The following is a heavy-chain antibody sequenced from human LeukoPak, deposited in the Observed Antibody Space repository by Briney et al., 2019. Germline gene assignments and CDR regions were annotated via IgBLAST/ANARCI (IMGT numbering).Heavy chain of an antibody. CDR3: AREGGFYRPLDY. Sequence: SETLSLTCGVSGGSVINTNWWTWVRQPPGKGLEWFGEVHLDGRTNYNPSLESRLTMSVDVSENQVSLKLTSVTAADTAVYYCAREGGFYRPLDYLGQGGLVGDPS. V-gene: IGHV4-4*02. J-gene: IGHJ4*02. CDR1: GGSVINTNW. CDR2: VHLDGRT. D-gene: IGHD3-3*01.